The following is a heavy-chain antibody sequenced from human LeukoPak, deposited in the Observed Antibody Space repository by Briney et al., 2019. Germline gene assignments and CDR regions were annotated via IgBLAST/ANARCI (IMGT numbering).Heavy chain of an antibody. V-gene: IGHV3-11*01. J-gene: IGHJ3*02. CDR2: ISSSGSTI. Sequence: GGSLRLSCAASGFTFSDYYMSWIRQAPGKGLEWVSYISSSGSTIYYADSVKGRFTISRDNAKNSLYLQMNSLRAEDTAVYYCAKGMTTVTIDAFDIWGQGTMVTVSS. D-gene: IGHD4-17*01. CDR1: GFTFSDYY. CDR3: AKGMTTVTIDAFDI.